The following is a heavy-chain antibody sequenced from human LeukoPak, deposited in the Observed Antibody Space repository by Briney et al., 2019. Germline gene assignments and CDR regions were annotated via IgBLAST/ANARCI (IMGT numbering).Heavy chain of an antibody. CDR2: IYYSGST. Sequence: SETLSLTCTVSGGSISSNSYYWGWIRQPPGKGLEWIGSIYYSGSTYYNPSLKSRVTISVDPSKNQFSLKLSSVTAADTAVYYCARGRGRYYGGNRGRGLYYFDYWGQGTLVTVSS. CDR3: ARGRGRYYGGNRGRGLYYFDY. V-gene: IGHV4-39*01. D-gene: IGHD4-23*01. J-gene: IGHJ4*02. CDR1: GGSISSNSYY.